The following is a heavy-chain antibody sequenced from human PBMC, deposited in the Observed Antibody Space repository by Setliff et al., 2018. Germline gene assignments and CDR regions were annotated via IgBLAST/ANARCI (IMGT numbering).Heavy chain of an antibody. V-gene: IGHV4-59*11. CDR2: IYYSGST. J-gene: IGHJ4*02. Sequence: PSETLSLTCTVSGGSFSTHYWNWIRQTPGKGLEWIGYIYYSGSTYYNPSLESRITISIETFKNQVYLKLSSVTAADTAIYYCARGGTYRYFDYWGQGTLVTVSS. CDR1: GGSFSTHY. CDR3: ARGGTYRYFDY.